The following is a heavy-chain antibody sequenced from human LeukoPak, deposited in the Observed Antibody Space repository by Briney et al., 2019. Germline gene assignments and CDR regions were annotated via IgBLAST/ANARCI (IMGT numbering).Heavy chain of an antibody. CDR1: GGSITSTNY. J-gene: IGHJ4*02. D-gene: IGHD1-26*01. Sequence: SETLSLTCGVSGGSITSTNYWSWVGHPPGQGLELIGEISLSGYTGFNPSLRSRFTMSLDESKNHLSLNLASVTAADTAVYYCSRESGPFSPFGHWGQGILVTVSS. V-gene: IGHV4-4*02. CDR2: ISLSGYT. CDR3: SRESGPFSPFGH.